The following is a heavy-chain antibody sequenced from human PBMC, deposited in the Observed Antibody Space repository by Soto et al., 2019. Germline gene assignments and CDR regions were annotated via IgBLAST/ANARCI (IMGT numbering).Heavy chain of an antibody. V-gene: IGHV3-30-3*01. Sequence: QVQLVESGGGVVQPGRSLRLSYAASGFTFSSYAMHWVRQAPGKGLEWVAVISYDGSNKYYADSVKGRFTISRDNSKNTLYLQMNSLRAEDTAVYYCARVYRASDYWGQGTLVTVSS. J-gene: IGHJ4*02. D-gene: IGHD1-26*01. CDR2: ISYDGSNK. CDR3: ARVYRASDY. CDR1: GFTFSSYA.